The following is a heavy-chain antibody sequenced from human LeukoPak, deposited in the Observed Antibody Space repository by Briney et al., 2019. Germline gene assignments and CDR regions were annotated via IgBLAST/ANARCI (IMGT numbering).Heavy chain of an antibody. V-gene: IGHV3-30*03. Sequence: PGRSLRLSCAASGFTFSSCGMHWVRQAPGKGLEWVAVISYDGSNKYYADSVKGRFTISRDNSKNTLYLQMNSLRAEDTAVYYCARVWVIAVVGTVDYWGQGTLVTVSS. D-gene: IGHD6-19*01. CDR1: GFTFSSCG. CDR3: ARVWVIAVVGTVDY. J-gene: IGHJ4*02. CDR2: ISYDGSNK.